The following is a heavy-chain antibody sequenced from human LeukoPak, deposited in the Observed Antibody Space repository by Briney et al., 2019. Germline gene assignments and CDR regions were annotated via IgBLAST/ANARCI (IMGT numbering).Heavy chain of an antibody. CDR3: ARAEHIVVVTRGLYFDY. CDR1: GGSFSGYY. J-gene: IGHJ4*02. D-gene: IGHD2-21*02. V-gene: IGHV4-34*01. Sequence: PSETLSLTCPVYGGSFSGYYWSWIRQPPGKGLEWIGEINHRGSTNYNPSLKSRVTISVDTSKNQFSLKLSSVTAADTAVYYCARAEHIVVVTRGLYFDYWSQGTLITVSS. CDR2: INHRGST.